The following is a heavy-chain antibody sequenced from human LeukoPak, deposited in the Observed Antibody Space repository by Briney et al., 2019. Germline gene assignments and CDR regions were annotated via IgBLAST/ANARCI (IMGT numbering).Heavy chain of an antibody. Sequence: SETLSLTCTVSGGSISSYHWGWIRQPPGKGLEWIGYIYYSGSTNYNPSLKSRVTISVDTSKNQFSLKLSSVTAADTAVYYCARDHGDYLYYFDYWGQGTLVTVSS. D-gene: IGHD4-17*01. CDR2: IYYSGST. V-gene: IGHV4-59*01. CDR1: GGSISSYH. CDR3: ARDHGDYLYYFDY. J-gene: IGHJ4*02.